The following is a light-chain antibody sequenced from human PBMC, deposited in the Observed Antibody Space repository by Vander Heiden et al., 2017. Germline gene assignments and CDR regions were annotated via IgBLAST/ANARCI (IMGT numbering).Light chain of an antibody. Sequence: QSALTQPPSASGSPGHSVTVSCTGTTRDVVAYNYVSWYQQHPGKAPKLIIYEDTKRPSGVPDRFSASKSGDTASLTVSGLQAEDEADYYCSSHAGSNNYAFGTGTKVTVL. CDR3: SSHAGSNNYA. CDR2: EDT. J-gene: IGLJ1*01. CDR1: TRDVVAYNY. V-gene: IGLV2-8*01.